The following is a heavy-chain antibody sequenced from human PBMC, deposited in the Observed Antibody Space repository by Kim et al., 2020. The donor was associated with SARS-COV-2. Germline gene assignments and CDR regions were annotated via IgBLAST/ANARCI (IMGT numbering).Heavy chain of an antibody. J-gene: IGHJ4*02. CDR3: ARTSYDSSGYYSGPDY. D-gene: IGHD3-22*01. Sequence: KFQGRVTITADESTSTAYMELSSLRSEDTAVYYCARTSYDSSGYYSGPDYWGQGTLVTVSS. V-gene: IGHV1-69*01.